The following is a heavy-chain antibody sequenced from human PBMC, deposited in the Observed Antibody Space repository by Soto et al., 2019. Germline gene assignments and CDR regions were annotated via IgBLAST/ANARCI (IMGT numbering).Heavy chain of an antibody. Sequence: SVKVSCKASGGTFSSYTISWVRQAPGQGLEWMGRIIPILGIANYAQKFQGRVTITADKSTSTAYMELSSLRSEDTAVYYCARSYCSGGSCYHQNNYYFAYWGQGTLVTVSS. CDR2: IIPILGIA. CDR1: GGTFSSYT. CDR3: ARSYCSGGSCYHQNNYYFAY. D-gene: IGHD2-15*01. J-gene: IGHJ4*02. V-gene: IGHV1-69*02.